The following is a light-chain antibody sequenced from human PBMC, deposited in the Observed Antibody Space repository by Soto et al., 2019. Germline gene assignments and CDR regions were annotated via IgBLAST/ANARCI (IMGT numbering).Light chain of an antibody. J-gene: IGLJ1*01. Sequence: QSALTQPASVSGSPGQSITISCTGTSSDVGGYNYVSWYQQHPGKAPKLVIFDVRDRPSGVSNRFSGSKSGNTASLTISGLQAEDEADYYCSSYTRSSPLLSVFGTGTKVTVL. CDR3: SSYTRSSPLLSV. V-gene: IGLV2-14*01. CDR1: SSDVGGYNY. CDR2: DVR.